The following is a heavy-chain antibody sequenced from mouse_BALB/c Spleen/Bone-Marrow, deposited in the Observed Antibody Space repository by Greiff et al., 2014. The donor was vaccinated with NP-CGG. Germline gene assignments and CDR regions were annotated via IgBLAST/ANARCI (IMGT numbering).Heavy chain of an antibody. J-gene: IGHJ3*01. CDR2: INPSNGRT. V-gene: IGHV1S81*02. D-gene: IGHD2-4*01. Sequence: QVQLQQSGAELVTPGASVKLSCKASGYTFTSYWMHWVKQRPGQGLEWIGEINPSNGRTNYNEKFKSKATLTVDKSSSTAYMQLSSLTSEDSAVYYCARWGITLAYWGQGTLVTVSA. CDR3: ARWGITLAY. CDR1: GYTFTSYW.